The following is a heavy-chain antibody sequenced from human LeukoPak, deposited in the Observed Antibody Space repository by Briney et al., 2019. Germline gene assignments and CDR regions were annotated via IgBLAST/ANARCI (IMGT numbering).Heavy chain of an antibody. CDR2: IYYTGNT. D-gene: IGHD7-27*01. J-gene: IGHJ4*02. CDR3: ARHPGPSFDS. CDR1: GGSISGYY. Sequence: SETLSLTCSASGGSISGYYWSWIRQPPGRRLEWIGYIYYTGNTTYNPSLKSRVTISIDRSKNLFSLTLTSVTVADRAVYFCARHPGPSFDSWGQGNLVTVSS. V-gene: IGHV4-59*08.